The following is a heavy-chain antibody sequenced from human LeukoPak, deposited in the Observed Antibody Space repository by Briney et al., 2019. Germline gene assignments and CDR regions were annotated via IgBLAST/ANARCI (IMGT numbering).Heavy chain of an antibody. J-gene: IGHJ3*02. CDR2: LSAYK. CDR3: ARGVRFGDRKGDGFDI. CDR1: GYTLINFD. V-gene: IGHV1-18*01. D-gene: IGHD3-10*01. Sequence: GASVKVSCKASGYTLINFDKAPGQGLEWMGWLSAYKVTMPTDTSTSTAYMDLRSLRSDDTDFYYCARGVRFGDRKGDGFDIWGQGTMVTVSS.